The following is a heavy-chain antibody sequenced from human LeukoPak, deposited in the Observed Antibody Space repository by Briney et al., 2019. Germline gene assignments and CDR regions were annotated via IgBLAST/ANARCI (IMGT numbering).Heavy chain of an antibody. D-gene: IGHD2/OR15-2a*01. CDR2: ISYSANN. J-gene: IGHJ3*02. CDR3: ARAFHAFDI. Sequence: SQTLSLTCAVSGGSISRGGYCWIWIRPHPGKGRVGNGNISYSANNNHTLSLQCRLTISLDTSKNQSSLKLTSVTAAGTAVYYCARAFHAFDIWGQGTMVTVSS. V-gene: IGHV4-31*11. CDR1: GGSISRGGYC.